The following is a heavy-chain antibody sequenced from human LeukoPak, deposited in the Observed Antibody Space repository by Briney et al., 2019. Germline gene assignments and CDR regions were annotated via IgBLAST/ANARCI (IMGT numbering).Heavy chain of an antibody. Sequence: PGRSLRLSCAASGFTFSSYSMNWVRQAPGKGLEWVSYITSSSSTIYYKDSVKGRFTISRDNAKNSLYLQMNSLRAEDTAVYYCARVPGSYLVCDYWGQGALVTVSS. J-gene: IGHJ4*02. CDR3: ARVPGSYLVCDY. V-gene: IGHV3-48*04. D-gene: IGHD1-26*01. CDR2: ITSSSSTI. CDR1: GFTFSSYS.